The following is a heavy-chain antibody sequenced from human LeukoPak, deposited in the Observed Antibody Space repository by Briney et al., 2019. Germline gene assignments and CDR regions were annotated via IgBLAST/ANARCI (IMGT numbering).Heavy chain of an antibody. D-gene: IGHD3-22*01. Sequence: GRSLRLSCAASGFTFSSYWMHWVRQAPGKGLVWVSRINSDGSSTSYADSVKGRFTISRDKTKNTLYLQMNSLRAEDTAVYYCAKSAYYDASGYYREYYFDYWGQGTLVTVSS. CDR2: INSDGSST. V-gene: IGHV3-74*01. CDR1: GFTFSSYW. CDR3: AKSAYYDASGYYREYYFDY. J-gene: IGHJ4*02.